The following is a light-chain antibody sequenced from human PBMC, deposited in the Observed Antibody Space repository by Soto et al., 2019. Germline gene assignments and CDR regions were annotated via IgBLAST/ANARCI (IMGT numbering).Light chain of an antibody. J-gene: IGLJ1*01. Sequence: QSALTQPRSVSGSPGQSVTISCTGISSDVGGYHYVSWYQQHPGKAPKLMIFDVSKRPSGVPDRFSGSKSGNTASLTISGLQAEDEADYYCCSYAGSYVFGTGTKVTVL. CDR2: DVS. CDR1: SSDVGGYHY. CDR3: CSYAGSYV. V-gene: IGLV2-11*01.